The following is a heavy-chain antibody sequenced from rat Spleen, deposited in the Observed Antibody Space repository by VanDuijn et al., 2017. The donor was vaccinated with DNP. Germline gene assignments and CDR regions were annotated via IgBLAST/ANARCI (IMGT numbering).Heavy chain of an antibody. CDR2: IWSTGDT. J-gene: IGHJ2*01. Sequence: QVHLKESGPGLVQPSQTLSLTCTVAGFSLTRYNVHWVRQPPGKGLEWMGLIWSTGDTRYNSALESRLSISRDASKSQVFLKMNSLQPEDTAIYFCTRDYSATGYWGQGVMVTVSS. CDR1: GFSLTRYN. D-gene: IGHD1-1*01. CDR3: TRDYSATGY. V-gene: IGHV2-41*01.